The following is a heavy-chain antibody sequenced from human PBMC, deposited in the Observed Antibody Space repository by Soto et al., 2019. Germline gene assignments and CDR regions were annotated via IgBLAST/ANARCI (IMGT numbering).Heavy chain of an antibody. D-gene: IGHD4-4*01. CDR2: ISYRGHT. CDR3: ARHMTTVTFYDY. V-gene: IGHV4-59*01. CDR1: GDSISRYY. J-gene: IGHJ4*01. Sequence: QVQLQESGPGLVKTSETLSLTCTVSGDSISRYYWSWIRQPPGKGLEWIGYISYRGHTNYNPSLQSRVTISRDTSENQFSLRLTSVTAADTAVYYCARHMTTVTFYDYWGRGILVTVSS.